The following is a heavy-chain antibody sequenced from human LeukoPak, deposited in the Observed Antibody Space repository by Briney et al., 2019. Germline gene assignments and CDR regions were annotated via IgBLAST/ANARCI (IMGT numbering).Heavy chain of an antibody. Sequence: PGRSLRLSCAASGFIFSRYGMDWVRQSPGKGLEWVALISYEGRSKDYTDSVKGRFSISRDNSKNTMYLQMNSLRPEDTAVYYCAKDRGWLVDYWGQGTLVTVSS. CDR2: ISYEGRSK. CDR3: AKDRGWLVDY. V-gene: IGHV3-30*18. CDR1: GFIFSRYG. D-gene: IGHD3-22*01. J-gene: IGHJ4*02.